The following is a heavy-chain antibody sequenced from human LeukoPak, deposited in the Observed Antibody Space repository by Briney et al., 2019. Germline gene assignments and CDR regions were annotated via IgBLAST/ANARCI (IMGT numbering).Heavy chain of an antibody. V-gene: IGHV3-23*01. Sequence: GGSLRLSCAASGFTFSRYWMSWVRQAPGKGLEWVSAISGSGVSTYYADSVKGRFTISRDNSKNTLYLQMNSLRAEDTAVYYCAKEYGYTYGEFDYWGQGTLVTVSS. J-gene: IGHJ4*02. CDR1: GFTFSRYW. CDR3: AKEYGYTYGEFDY. CDR2: ISGSGVST. D-gene: IGHD5-18*01.